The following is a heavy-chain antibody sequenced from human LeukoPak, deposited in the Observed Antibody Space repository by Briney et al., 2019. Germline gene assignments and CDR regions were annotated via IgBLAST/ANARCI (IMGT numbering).Heavy chain of an antibody. D-gene: IGHD1-26*01. Sequence: SVKLSCKVSGYTFTAYYMYWVRQAPGQGLEWMGWINPNSGDTNYGQNFQGRVTMTRDTSISTAYMELSRLTSDDTAVYYCGGGHQWESRFDYWGQGSLVTVSS. CDR3: GGGHQWESRFDY. CDR1: GYTFTAYY. V-gene: IGHV1-2*02. CDR2: INPNSGDT. J-gene: IGHJ4*02.